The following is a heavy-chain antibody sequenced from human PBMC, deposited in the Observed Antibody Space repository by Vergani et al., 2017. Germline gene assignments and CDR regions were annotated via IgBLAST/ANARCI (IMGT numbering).Heavy chain of an antibody. CDR3: ATDSWTSELRGVYWFDT. J-gene: IGHJ5*02. CDR2: IHSSGTT. Sequence: QVQLHESGPGLVKPSQTLSLTCTVSGGSITSGSFYWSWIRQPAGKGLEWIGRIHSSGTTNYNPSLKRRVTLSVDTSKNQLSLRMTSVTAADTAVYYCATDSWTSELRGVYWFDTWGQGTLVSVSS. CDR1: GGSITSGSFY. V-gene: IGHV4-61*02. D-gene: IGHD3/OR15-3a*01.